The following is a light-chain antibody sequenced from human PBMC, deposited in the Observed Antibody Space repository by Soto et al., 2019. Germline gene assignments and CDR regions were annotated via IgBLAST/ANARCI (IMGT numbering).Light chain of an antibody. V-gene: IGKV1-33*01. J-gene: IGKJ1*01. CDR2: DAS. CDR1: QEISNY. CDR3: QQYDHLPRT. Sequence: DIQMIQSPSSLSASVGDRVTITCQASQEISNYLNWYQQKPGKAPKLLIYDASNLERGVPSRFSGRGSGTDFTFTISNLQPEDFATYYCQQYDHLPRTFGRGTKVEIK.